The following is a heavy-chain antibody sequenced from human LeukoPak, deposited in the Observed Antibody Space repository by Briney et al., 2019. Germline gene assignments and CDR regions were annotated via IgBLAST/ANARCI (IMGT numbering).Heavy chain of an antibody. D-gene: IGHD3-16*01. CDR3: ARDRGRRRMITFGDAFDI. CDR2: IYSGGST. Sequence: PGGSLRLSCAASGFTVSSNYMSWVRQAPGKGLEWVSVIYSGGSTYYADSVKDRFTISRDNSKNTLYLQMNSLRAEDTAVYYCARDRGRRRMITFGDAFDIWGQGTMVTVSS. V-gene: IGHV3-66*01. J-gene: IGHJ3*02. CDR1: GFTVSSNY.